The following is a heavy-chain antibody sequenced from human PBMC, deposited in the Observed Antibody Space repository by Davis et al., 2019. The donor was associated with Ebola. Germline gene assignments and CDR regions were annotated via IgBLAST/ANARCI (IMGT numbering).Heavy chain of an antibody. D-gene: IGHD5-12*01. CDR3: ARGGYSGYDYARFFDY. CDR1: GGSITSYY. V-gene: IGHV4-59*01. CDR2: SYYSGT. Sequence: PSETLSLTCTVSGGSITSYYWSWLRQPPGNGLEWIGYSYYSGTNYNPSLKSRVTISVDTSKNQFSLKLSSVTAADTAVYYCARGGYSGYDYARFFDYWGQGTLVTVSS. J-gene: IGHJ4*02.